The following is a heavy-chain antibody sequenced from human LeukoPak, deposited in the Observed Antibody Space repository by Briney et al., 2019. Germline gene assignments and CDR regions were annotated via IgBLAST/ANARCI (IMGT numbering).Heavy chain of an antibody. CDR2: ISAVGTNI. V-gene: IGHV3-21*01. D-gene: IGHD6-6*01. CDR3: ARGGIAGRAVYYYHMDV. Sequence: GGSLRLSCVASGFIFSSYTMNWVRQAPGKGLEGVSSISAVGTNIYYADSVKGRFTISRDNVEKSAYLELSGLTGQDTAIYYCARGGIAGRAVYYYHMDVWGKGTTVTVSS. J-gene: IGHJ6*03. CDR1: GFIFSSYT.